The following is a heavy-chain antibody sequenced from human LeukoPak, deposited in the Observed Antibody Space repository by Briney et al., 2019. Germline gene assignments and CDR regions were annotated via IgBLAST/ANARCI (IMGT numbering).Heavy chain of an antibody. CDR3: ARGGSYYDSSGYFDY. J-gene: IGHJ4*02. CDR1: GFTFSSYA. CDR2: ISSSGSTI. D-gene: IGHD3-22*01. Sequence: GGSLRLSCAASGFTFSSYAMNWVRQAPGKGLEWVSYISSSGSTIYYADSVKGRFTISRDDAKNSLYLQMNSLRAEDTAVYYCARGGSYYDSSGYFDYWGQGTLVTVSS. V-gene: IGHV3-48*03.